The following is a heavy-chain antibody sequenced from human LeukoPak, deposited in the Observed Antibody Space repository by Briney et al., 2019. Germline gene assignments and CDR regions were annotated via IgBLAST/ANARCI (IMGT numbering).Heavy chain of an antibody. CDR3: ARFAYSNDWAVDY. D-gene: IGHD6-19*01. Sequence: GGSLRLSCAAPGFTFSHFWMSWVRQAPGKGLEWVTKIKGDGSDIDYVDSVKGRFTVSRDNAKYSLFLQMDSLRVEDTAVYYCARFAYSNDWAVDYWGQGTLVTVPS. J-gene: IGHJ4*02. V-gene: IGHV3-7*03. CDR2: IKGDGSDI. CDR1: GFTFSHFW.